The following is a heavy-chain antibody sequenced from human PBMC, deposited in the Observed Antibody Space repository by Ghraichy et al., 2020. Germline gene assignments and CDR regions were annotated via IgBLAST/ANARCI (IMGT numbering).Heavy chain of an antibody. V-gene: IGHV4-39*01. CDR2: IYYSGST. J-gene: IGHJ4*02. D-gene: IGHD2-15*01. CDR1: GGSISSGSYS. Sequence: SETLSLTCTVSGGSISSGSYSWGWIRQPPGKGLEWIGSIYYSGSTYYNPSLKSRVTISADTSKNQFSLKLSSVTAADTAVYYCAKAPFSEILYDYWGQGTLVTVSS. CDR3: AKAPFSEILYDY.